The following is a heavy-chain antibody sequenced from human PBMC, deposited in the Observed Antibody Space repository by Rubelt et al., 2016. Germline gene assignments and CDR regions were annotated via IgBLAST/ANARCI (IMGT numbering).Heavy chain of an antibody. CDR3: ARDSQGCSGGSCSSD. V-gene: IGHV3-33*01. J-gene: IGHJ1*01. Sequence: SSYGMHWVRQAPGKGLEWVAVIWYDGSNKYYADSVKGRFTISRDNSKNTLYLQMNSLRAEDTAVYYCARDSQGCSGGSCSSDWGQGTLVTVSS. CDR1: SSYG. CDR2: IWYDGSNK. D-gene: IGHD2-15*01.